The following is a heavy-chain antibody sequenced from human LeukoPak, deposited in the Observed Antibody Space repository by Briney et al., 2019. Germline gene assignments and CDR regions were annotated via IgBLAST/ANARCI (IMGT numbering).Heavy chain of an antibody. CDR1: GFTFSDYY. CDR3: AREILTGTTGDAFDI. CDR2: ISSSGSTI. D-gene: IGHD3-9*01. J-gene: IGHJ3*02. V-gene: IGHV3-11*04. Sequence: PGGSLRLSCAASGFTFSDYYMSWIRQAPGKGLEWVSYISSSGSTIYYADSVKGRFTISRDNSKNTLYLQMNSLRAEDTAVYYCAREILTGTTGDAFDIWGQGTMVTVSS.